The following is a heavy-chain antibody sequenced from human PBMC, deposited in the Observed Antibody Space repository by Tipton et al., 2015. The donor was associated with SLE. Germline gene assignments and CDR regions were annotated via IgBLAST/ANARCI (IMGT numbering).Heavy chain of an antibody. CDR3: ARAPGITL. D-gene: IGHD3-10*01. Sequence: TLSLTCTVSGGSISSSSYYWGWIRQPPGKGLEWIGSIYYSGSTYYNPSLKSRVTISVDTSKNQFSLKLSSVTAADTAVYYCARAPGITLWGQGTLVTVSS. CDR2: IYYSGST. V-gene: IGHV4-39*01. CDR1: GGSISSSSYY. J-gene: IGHJ4*02.